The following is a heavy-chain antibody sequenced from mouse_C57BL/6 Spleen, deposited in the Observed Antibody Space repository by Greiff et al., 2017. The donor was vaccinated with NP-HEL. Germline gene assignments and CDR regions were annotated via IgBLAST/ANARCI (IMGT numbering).Heavy chain of an antibody. CDR1: GYSITSGYY. Sequence: EVQLVESGPGLVKPSQSLSLTCSVTGYSITSGYYWNWIRQFPGNKLEWMGYISYDGSNNYNPSLKNRISITRDTSKNQFFLKLNSVTTEDTATYYCASRIYYDYDVGEDFDDWGQGTTLTVSS. J-gene: IGHJ2*01. CDR3: ASRIYYDYDVGEDFDD. D-gene: IGHD2-4*01. V-gene: IGHV3-6*01. CDR2: ISYDGSN.